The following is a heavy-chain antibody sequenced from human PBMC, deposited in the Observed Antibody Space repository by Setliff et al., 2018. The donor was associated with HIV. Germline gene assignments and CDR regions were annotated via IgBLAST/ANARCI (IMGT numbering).Heavy chain of an antibody. Sequence: SDTLSLTCTVSGGSINAQYFSWIRQSPGKWLEWIVSIDYRGSTKYNHSLKSRGTISIDTSKNELSLKLTSVTAADTAVYYCGRHKVITYGGLLFDYNYYGWDVWGHGTTVTVSS. CDR3: GRHKVITYGGLLFDYNYYGWDV. J-gene: IGHJ6*02. D-gene: IGHD3-16*01. CDR2: IDYRGST. CDR1: GGSINAQY. V-gene: IGHV4-59*11.